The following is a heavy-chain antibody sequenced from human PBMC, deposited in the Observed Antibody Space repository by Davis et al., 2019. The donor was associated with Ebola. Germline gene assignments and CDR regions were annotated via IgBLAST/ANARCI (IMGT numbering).Heavy chain of an antibody. D-gene: IGHD5-18*01. CDR2: IYPGDSDT. CDR3: ARGSGIQLWYPSLDV. J-gene: IGHJ6*02. Sequence: KVSCKGSGYSFTSYWIGWVRQMPGKGLEWMGIIYPGDSDTRYSPSFQGQVTFSADKSISTAYLQWSSLKASDTAMYYCARGSGIQLWYPSLDVWGQGTTVTVSS. V-gene: IGHV5-51*01. CDR1: GYSFTSYW.